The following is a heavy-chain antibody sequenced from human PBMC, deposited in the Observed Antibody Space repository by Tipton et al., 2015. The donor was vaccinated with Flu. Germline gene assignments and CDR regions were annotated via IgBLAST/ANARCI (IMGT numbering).Heavy chain of an antibody. V-gene: IGHV4-61*02. CDR3: ARNFYYYDTSDYYDLEYYDF. Sequence: TLSLTCSVSGSSITSGGHYWSWVRQPAGKGLEWIGRIHTGGNINYNPSLKSRVTISMDTSENQFSLRLTSATAADTAVYFCARNFYYYDTSDYYDLEYYDFWGQGTLVTVSS. CDR2: IHTGGNI. CDR1: GSSITSGGHY. J-gene: IGHJ4*02. D-gene: IGHD3-22*01.